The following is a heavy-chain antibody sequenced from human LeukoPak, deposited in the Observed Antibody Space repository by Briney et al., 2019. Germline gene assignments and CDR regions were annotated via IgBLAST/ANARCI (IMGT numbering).Heavy chain of an antibody. V-gene: IGHV3-30*04. Sequence: GRSLRLSCAASGFTFSTYAMHWVRQAPGKGLEWVAVISFDGSNEYYAEYVKGRFTISRDNSKNTLYLQMNSLRAEDTAVYYCARGRVVVTAQFRAGIDFWGQGTLVTVSS. CDR3: ARGRVVVTAQFRAGIDF. J-gene: IGHJ4*02. D-gene: IGHD2-21*02. CDR1: GFTFSTYA. CDR2: ISFDGSNE.